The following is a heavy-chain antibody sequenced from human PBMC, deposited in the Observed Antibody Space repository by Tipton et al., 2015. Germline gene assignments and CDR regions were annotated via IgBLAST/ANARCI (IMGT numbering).Heavy chain of an antibody. D-gene: IGHD3-16*01. CDR2: VYYSGST. Sequence: TLSLTCTVSGGSFSNQYWSWIRQPPGKGLEWIGYVYYSGSTNYNPSLKSRVTISLDTSKKEISLTMTSVTAADTAVYYCARETLGVDYWGQGTLVTVSS. CDR1: GGSFSNQY. V-gene: IGHV4-59*11. J-gene: IGHJ4*02. CDR3: ARETLGVDY.